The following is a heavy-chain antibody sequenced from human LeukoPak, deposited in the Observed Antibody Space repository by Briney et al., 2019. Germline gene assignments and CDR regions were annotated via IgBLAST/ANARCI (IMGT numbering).Heavy chain of an antibody. CDR3: AKDGHCPGALCPTQIAVAGYNDN. CDR2: INYNGDNK. Sequence: GGSLRLSCAASGFTFSIYIMNWVRQAPGKGLEWVSIINYNGDNKYYADSVQGRFTISRDNSKNTVYLQMNSLRAEDTAIYYCAKDGHCPGALCPTQIAVAGYNDNWGQGTLVTVSS. J-gene: IGHJ4*02. D-gene: IGHD6-19*01. V-gene: IGHV3-23*01. CDR1: GFTFSIYI.